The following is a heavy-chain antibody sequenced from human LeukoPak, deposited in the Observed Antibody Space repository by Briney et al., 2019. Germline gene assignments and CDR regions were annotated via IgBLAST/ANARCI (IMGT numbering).Heavy chain of an antibody. V-gene: IGHV4-61*02. J-gene: IGHJ4*02. D-gene: IGHD6-13*01. CDR3: ARGGAAATPPTGY. CDR1: GGSISSGSYY. CDR2: IYTSGST. Sequence: PSETLSLTCTVSGGSISSGSYYWSWIRQPAGKGLEWIGRIYTSGSTNYNPSLKSRVTISVDTSKNQFSLKLSSVTAADTAVYYCARGGAAATPPTGYWGQGTLVTVSS.